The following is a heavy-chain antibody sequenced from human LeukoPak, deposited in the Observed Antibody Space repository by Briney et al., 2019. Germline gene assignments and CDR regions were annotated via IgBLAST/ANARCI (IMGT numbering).Heavy chain of an antibody. D-gene: IGHD6-19*01. CDR3: ARETQDTALQYTSVSSPYNWFDP. J-gene: IGHJ5*02. CDR2: LYYSGNT. Sequence: PSETLSLTCTVSGGSISSSSYYWGWIRQPPGKGLEWIGCLYYSGNTYYNPSLNSRVTMSIDTSKNQFSLRLSSVTAADTAVYYCARETQDTALQYTSVSSPYNWFDPWGQGTLVTVSS. V-gene: IGHV4-39*07. CDR1: GGSISSSSYY.